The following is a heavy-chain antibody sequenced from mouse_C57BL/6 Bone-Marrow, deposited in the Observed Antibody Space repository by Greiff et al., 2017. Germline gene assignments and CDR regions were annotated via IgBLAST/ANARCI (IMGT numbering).Heavy chain of an antibody. V-gene: IGHV14-4*01. CDR2: IGAGDGDN. CDR3: TTSGYGAMDY. CDR1: GFNIKDAY. D-gene: IGHD2-2*01. J-gene: IGHJ4*01. Sequence: EVKLMESGAELVRPGASVKLSCTASGFNIKDAYMLWVKQRPEQGLEWIGWIGAGDGDNEYASKFQGKATTTADPSSHTAYLQLSILTSEDTAVYYCTTSGYGAMDYWGQGTSVTVSS.